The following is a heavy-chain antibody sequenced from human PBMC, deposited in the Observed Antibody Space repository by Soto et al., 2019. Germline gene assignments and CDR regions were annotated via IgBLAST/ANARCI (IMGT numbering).Heavy chain of an antibody. Sequence: GGSLRLSCAASGFTFSSYWMSWVRQAPGKGLEWVANIKQDGSEKYYVDSVKGRFTISRDNAKNSLYLQMNSLRAEDTAVYYCARVRYDSSAGGRESYYFDYWGQGTLVTVSS. CDR3: ARVRYDSSAGGRESYYFDY. CDR2: IKQDGSEK. D-gene: IGHD3-22*01. CDR1: GFTFSSYW. V-gene: IGHV3-7*01. J-gene: IGHJ4*02.